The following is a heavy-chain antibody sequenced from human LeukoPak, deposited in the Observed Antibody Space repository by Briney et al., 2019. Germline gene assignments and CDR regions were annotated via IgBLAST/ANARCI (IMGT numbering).Heavy chain of an antibody. CDR3: ARVGMGIAVAEDAFDI. V-gene: IGHV3-30-3*01. Sequence: PGGSLRLSCAASGFTFSSYAMHWVRQAPGKGLEWVAVISYDGSNKYYADSVKGRLTISRDNSKNTLYLQMNSLRAEDTAVYYCARVGMGIAVAEDAFDIWGQGTMVTVSS. D-gene: IGHD6-19*01. J-gene: IGHJ3*02. CDR2: ISYDGSNK. CDR1: GFTFSSYA.